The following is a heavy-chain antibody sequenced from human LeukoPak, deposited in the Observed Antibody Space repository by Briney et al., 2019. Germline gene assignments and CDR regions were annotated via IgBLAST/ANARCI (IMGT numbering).Heavy chain of an antibody. V-gene: IGHV1-69*13. Sequence: SVKVSCKASGGTFSSYAISWVRQAPGQGLEWMGGIIPIFGTANYAQKFQGRVTITADESTSTAYMELSSLRSEDTAVYYCARDLSHPGDIVVVPAAIADALDIWGQGTMVTVSS. J-gene: IGHJ3*02. D-gene: IGHD2-2*02. CDR1: GGTFSSYA. CDR3: ARDLSHPGDIVVVPAAIADALDI. CDR2: IIPIFGTA.